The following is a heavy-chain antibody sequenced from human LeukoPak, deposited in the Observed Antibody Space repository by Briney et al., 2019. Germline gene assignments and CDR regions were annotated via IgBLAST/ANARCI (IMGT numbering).Heavy chain of an antibody. CDR2: IYSGGST. V-gene: IGHV3-23*03. Sequence: PGGSLRLSCAASGFTFSSYAMSWVRQAPGKGLEWVSVIYSGGSTYFADSVKGRFTISRDNSKNTLYLQMNSLRAEDTAVYYCAKDRGYWGQGTLVTVSS. CDR3: AKDRGY. J-gene: IGHJ4*02. CDR1: GFTFSSYA.